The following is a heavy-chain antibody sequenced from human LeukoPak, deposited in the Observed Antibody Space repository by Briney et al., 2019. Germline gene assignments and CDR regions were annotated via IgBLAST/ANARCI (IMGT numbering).Heavy chain of an antibody. D-gene: IGHD1-26*01. CDR3: ARVLVGVNHYYYYMDV. CDR2: IYSSGNT. V-gene: IGHV4-4*07. Sequence: SETLSLTCTVSGGSISSYYWSWIRQPAEKGLEWIGRIYSSGNTNYNPSLRSRTTISLDKSKNQFSLKLSSVTAADTAVYYCARVLVGVNHYYYYMDVWGKGTTVTVSS. CDR1: GGSISSYY. J-gene: IGHJ6*03.